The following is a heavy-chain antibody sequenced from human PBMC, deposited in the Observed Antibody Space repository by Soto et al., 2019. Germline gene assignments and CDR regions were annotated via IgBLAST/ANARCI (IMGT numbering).Heavy chain of an antibody. CDR3: AKDGASGSYPPYYYFGMDV. D-gene: IGHD1-26*01. Sequence: EVQLLESGGGVVQPGGSLRLSCVASGFTFSSYAMSWVRQAPGKGLEWVSTISGSGGNAYYADSVKGRFSISRDNSKNTLRLQMNSLRADDTAVYYCAKDGASGSYPPYYYFGMDVWGQGTTVTVSS. CDR1: GFTFSSYA. CDR2: ISGSGGNA. V-gene: IGHV3-23*01. J-gene: IGHJ6*02.